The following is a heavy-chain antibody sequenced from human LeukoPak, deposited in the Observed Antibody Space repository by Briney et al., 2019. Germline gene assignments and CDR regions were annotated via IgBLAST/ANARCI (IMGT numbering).Heavy chain of an antibody. J-gene: IGHJ4*02. Sequence: PSETLSLTCAVYGGSFSGYYWSWIRQPPGKGLKWIGEINHSGSTNYNPSLKSRVTISVDTSKNQFSLKLSSVTAADTAVYYCARVLGDYIPARSYYFDYWGQGTLVTVSS. CDR1: GGSFSGYY. CDR2: INHSGST. D-gene: IGHD4-17*01. V-gene: IGHV4-34*01. CDR3: ARVLGDYIPARSYYFDY.